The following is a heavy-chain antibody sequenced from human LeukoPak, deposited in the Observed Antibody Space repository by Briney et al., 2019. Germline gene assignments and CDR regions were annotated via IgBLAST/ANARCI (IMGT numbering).Heavy chain of an antibody. CDR3: ARPPHYCSSTSCLYYFDY. V-gene: IGHV3-30-3*01. J-gene: IGHJ4*02. Sequence: PGGSLRLPCAASGFTFSSYAMHWVRQAPGKGLEWVAVISYDGSNKYYADSVKGRFTISRDNSKNTLYLQMNSLRAEDAAVYYCARPPHYCSSTSCLYYFDYWGQGTLVTVSS. CDR2: ISYDGSNK. CDR1: GFTFSSYA. D-gene: IGHD2-2*01.